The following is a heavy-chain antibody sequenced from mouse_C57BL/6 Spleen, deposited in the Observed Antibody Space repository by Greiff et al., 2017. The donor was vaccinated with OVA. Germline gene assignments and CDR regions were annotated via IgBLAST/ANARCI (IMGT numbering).Heavy chain of an antibody. V-gene: IGHV1-74*01. Sequence: VQLQQPGADLVKPGASVKVSCKASGYTFTSYWMHWVKQRPGQGLEWIGRIHPSDSDTNYNQKFKGKATLTVDKSSSTAYMQLSSLTSEDSAVYYCAITSIYYYGSSHAMDYWGQGTSVTVSS. CDR1: GYTFTSYW. CDR2: IHPSDSDT. CDR3: AITSIYYYGSSHAMDY. J-gene: IGHJ4*01. D-gene: IGHD1-1*01.